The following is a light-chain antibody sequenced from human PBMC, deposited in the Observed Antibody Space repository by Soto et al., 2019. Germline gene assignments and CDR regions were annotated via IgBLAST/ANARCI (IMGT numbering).Light chain of an antibody. J-gene: IGKJ1*01. Sequence: IALTQSPDTLYVSSAAGSILVCTASQSLRSNFLAWYQQKPGQAPRLLIYDASSRAAGIPDRFSGSGSGTDCTLTSTRLEPEDFAVYHCQQYNGSPRTFGQGTKVDIK. CDR1: QSLRSNF. CDR3: QQYNGSPRT. V-gene: IGKV3-20*01. CDR2: DAS.